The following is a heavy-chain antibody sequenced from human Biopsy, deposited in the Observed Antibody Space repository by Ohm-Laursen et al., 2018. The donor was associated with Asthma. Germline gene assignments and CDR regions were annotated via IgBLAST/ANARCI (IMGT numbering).Heavy chain of an antibody. CDR2: ISYDGSNK. Sequence: SLRLSCTASGFTFSSYAMHWVRQAPGKGLEWVAAISYDGSNKYYADSVKGRFTISRDNSKNTLYLQMNSLRAEDTAVYYCAKWDTYYDFWSGYYTRYNYYYYGMDVWGQGTTVTVSS. CDR3: AKWDTYYDFWSGYYTRYNYYYYGMDV. CDR1: GFTFSSYA. V-gene: IGHV3-30-3*02. J-gene: IGHJ6*02. D-gene: IGHD3-3*01.